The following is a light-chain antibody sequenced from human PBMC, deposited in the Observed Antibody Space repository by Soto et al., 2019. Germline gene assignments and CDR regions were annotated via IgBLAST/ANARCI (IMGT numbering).Light chain of an antibody. CDR3: AAWDDSLRGV. V-gene: IGLV1-47*01. CDR2: RNN. Sequence: QSVLTQPPSASRTPGQRVTISCSGSSSNIGSNYVYWYQQLPGTAPKLLIYRNNQRPSGVPDRFSGSKSGTSASLAISGLRSEDEADYYCAAWDDSLRGVFGTGTKVTVL. CDR1: SSNIGSNY. J-gene: IGLJ1*01.